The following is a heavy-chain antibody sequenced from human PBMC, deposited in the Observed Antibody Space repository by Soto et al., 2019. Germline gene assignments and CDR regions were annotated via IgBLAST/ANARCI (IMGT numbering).Heavy chain of an antibody. J-gene: IGHJ4*02. V-gene: IGHV3-15*07. CDR3: AAERAYFHDSNGYLSIDF. CDR1: GFSFSDAW. Sequence: EVQLVESGGGLVKPGGSLRLSCEASGFSFSDAWLNWVRQAPGKGLEWVGRVKSKTDGETADYATFVKGRFTISRDDSKNALYLQMNSLKTEDTAVYYCAAERAYFHDSNGYLSIDFWGQGTLVTVSS. D-gene: IGHD3-22*01. CDR2: VKSKTDGETA.